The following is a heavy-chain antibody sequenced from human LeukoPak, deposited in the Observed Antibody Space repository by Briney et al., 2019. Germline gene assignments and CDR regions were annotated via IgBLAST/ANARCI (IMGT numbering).Heavy chain of an antibody. V-gene: IGHV1-8*01. CDR1: GYTFTNYD. CDR2: VNPNSGYT. Sequence: ASVTVSCTASGYTFTNYDINWVRHAPGQGLEWMGWVNPNSGYTNYAQRFQGRVTMTRDTSVSTAYMELNYLGSDDTAVYFCARSHSYPYGLDVWGQGTTITVSS. J-gene: IGHJ6*02. D-gene: IGHD2-2*02. CDR3: ARSHSYPYGLDV.